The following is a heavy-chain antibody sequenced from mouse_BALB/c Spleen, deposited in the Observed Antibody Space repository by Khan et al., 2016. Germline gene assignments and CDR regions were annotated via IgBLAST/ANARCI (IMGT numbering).Heavy chain of an antibody. Sequence: VQLQQSGAELVRSGASVKLSCTASVFNIKDYYMHWVKQRPEQGLEWFGWIVPETGDPEYAPKFQGKATMTADTSSNAAYFQFSSLTSEDSAVYYCNAIYYGSDVYFDYWGQGTTLTVSS. J-gene: IGHJ2*01. D-gene: IGHD1-1*01. CDR1: VFNIKDYY. CDR3: NAIYYGSDVYFDY. CDR2: IVPETGDP. V-gene: IGHV14-4*02.